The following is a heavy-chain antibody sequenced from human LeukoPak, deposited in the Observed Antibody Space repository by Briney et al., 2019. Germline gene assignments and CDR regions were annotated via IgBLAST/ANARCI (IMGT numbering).Heavy chain of an antibody. D-gene: IGHD3-3*01. CDR2: IYYSGST. CDR1: GGSISSGDYY. V-gene: IGHV4-30-4*01. J-gene: IGHJ5*02. Sequence: SQTLSLTCTVSGGSISSGDYYWSWIRQPPGKGLEWIGYIYYSGSTYYNPSLKSRVTISVDTSKNQFSLKLSSATAADTAVYYCARGRGVHYYDFWSGSLNWFDPWGQGTLVTVSS. CDR3: ARGRGVHYYDFWSGSLNWFDP.